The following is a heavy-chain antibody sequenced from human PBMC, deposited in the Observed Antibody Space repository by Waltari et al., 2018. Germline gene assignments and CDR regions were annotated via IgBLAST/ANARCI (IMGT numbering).Heavy chain of an antibody. CDR1: GGSISSSSYY. D-gene: IGHD2-2*01. CDR3: ARFGPAVHFDY. V-gene: IGHV4-39*07. CDR2: IYYSGST. Sequence: QLQLQESGPGLVKPSETLSLTCTVSGGSISSSSYYRGWIRQPPGKGLEWIGSIYYSGSTYYNPSLKSRVTISVDTSKNQFSLKLSSVTAADTAVYYCARFGPAVHFDYWGQGTLVTVSS. J-gene: IGHJ4*02.